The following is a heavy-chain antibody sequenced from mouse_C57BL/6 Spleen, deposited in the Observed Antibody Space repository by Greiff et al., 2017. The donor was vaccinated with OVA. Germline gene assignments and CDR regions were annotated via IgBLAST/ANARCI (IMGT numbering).Heavy chain of an antibody. Sequence: VQLQQPGAELVKPGASVKLSCKASGYTFTSYWMQWVQQRPGQGLEWIGEIDPSDSYTNYNQKFKGKATLTVDTSSSTAYMQLSSLTSEDSAVYYCARLDYGSSYGAYWGQGTLVTVSA. CDR3: ARLDYGSSYGAY. V-gene: IGHV1-50*01. J-gene: IGHJ3*01. D-gene: IGHD1-1*01. CDR1: GYTFTSYW. CDR2: IDPSDSYT.